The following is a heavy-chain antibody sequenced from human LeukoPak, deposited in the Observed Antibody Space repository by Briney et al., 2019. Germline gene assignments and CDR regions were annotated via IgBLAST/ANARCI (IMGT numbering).Heavy chain of an antibody. D-gene: IGHD3-22*01. CDR2: IYTSGST. V-gene: IGHV4-4*09. CDR1: AGSISSYY. Sequence: SETMSLTCPVSAGSISSYYWSWIRQPPGKGLEWIGYIYTSGSTNYNRSLKSRVTISVDTSMNQFSPKLSAVTAADTAVYYCARLRNSSGYYSYYYYMDVWGKGTTVTVSS. J-gene: IGHJ6*03. CDR3: ARLRNSSGYYSYYYYMDV.